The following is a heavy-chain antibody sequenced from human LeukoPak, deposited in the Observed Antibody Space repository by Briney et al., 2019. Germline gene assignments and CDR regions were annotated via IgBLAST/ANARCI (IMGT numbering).Heavy chain of an antibody. J-gene: IGHJ4*02. V-gene: IGHV3-30*02. CDR1: GFTFSSYG. D-gene: IGHD3-3*02. CDR3: ARDLHPRLAGFFDY. Sequence: GGSLRLSCAASGFTFSSYGMHWVRQAPGKGLEWVAFIRYDGSNKYYADSVEGRFTISRDNSKNTLYLQMKTLKAEDTAVYYCARDLHPRLAGFFDYWGQGTLVTVSS. CDR2: IRYDGSNK.